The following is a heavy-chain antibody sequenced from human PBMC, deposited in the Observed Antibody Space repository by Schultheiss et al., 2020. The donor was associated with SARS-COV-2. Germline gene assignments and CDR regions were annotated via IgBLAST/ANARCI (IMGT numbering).Heavy chain of an antibody. Sequence: GGSLRLSCAASGFTFSSYAMSWVRQAPGKGLEWVSAISGSGGSTYYADSVKGRFTISRDNSKNTLYLQMNSLRAEDSALYYCAKDGSEYYYGMDVWGQGTTVTVSS. V-gene: IGHV3-23*01. CDR2: ISGSGGST. D-gene: IGHD2-15*01. J-gene: IGHJ6*02. CDR3: AKDGSEYYYGMDV. CDR1: GFTFSSYA.